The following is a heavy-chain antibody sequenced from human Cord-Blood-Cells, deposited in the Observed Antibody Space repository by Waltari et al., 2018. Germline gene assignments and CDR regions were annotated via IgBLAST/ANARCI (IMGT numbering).Heavy chain of an antibody. Sequence: EVQLLESGGGLVQPGGSLRLSCAAYGFTFSSYAMSWVRQAPGKGLEWVSAISGSGGSTYYADSVKGRFTISRDNSKNTLYLQMNSRRAEDTAVYYCAKDALIIAAAGPYFDYWGQGTLVTVSS. CDR3: AKDALIIAAAGPYFDY. CDR1: GFTFSSYA. J-gene: IGHJ4*02. V-gene: IGHV3-23*01. D-gene: IGHD6-13*01. CDR2: ISGSGGST.